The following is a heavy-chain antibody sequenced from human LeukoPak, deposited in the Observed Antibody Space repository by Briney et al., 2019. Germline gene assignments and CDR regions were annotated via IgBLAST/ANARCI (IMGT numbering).Heavy chain of an antibody. CDR3: ARGTTDAY. CDR2: INHSGGSK. V-gene: IGHV1-46*01. Sequence: SSVNVPFKASGYTFTSYYIDWVRQAPGQGLEWMGVINHSGGSKRYAQKFQGRVTMTGDPSTRTVYMELSSLTSDDTAVYYCARGTTDAYWGQGTPVTVSS. D-gene: IGHD1-1*01. CDR1: GYTFTSYY. J-gene: IGHJ4*02.